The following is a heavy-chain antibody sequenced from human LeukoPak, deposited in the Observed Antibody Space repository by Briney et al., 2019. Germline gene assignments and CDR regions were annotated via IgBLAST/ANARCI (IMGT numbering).Heavy chain of an antibody. Sequence: PGGSLRLSCAASGFTFSSYGISWVRQAPGKGLEWVSAMSGNGDTTYYADSVKGRFTVSRDNSKNKLFLRMNSLRAEDTAVYYWSRALGPGFSLAFFGYWGQGTLVTVSS. CDR2: MSGNGDTT. J-gene: IGHJ4*02. CDR1: GFTFSSYG. V-gene: IGHV3-23*01. D-gene: IGHD2/OR15-2a*01. CDR3: SRALGPGFSLAFFGY.